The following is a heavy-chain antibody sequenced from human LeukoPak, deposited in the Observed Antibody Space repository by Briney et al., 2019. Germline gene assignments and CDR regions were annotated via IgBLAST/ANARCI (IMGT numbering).Heavy chain of an antibody. D-gene: IGHD3-10*01. V-gene: IGHV3-21*01. Sequence: PGGSLRLSCAASGFTFSSYSMNWVRQAPGKGLEWVSSISSSSSYIYYADSVKGRFTFSRDNAKNSLYLQMNSLRAEDTAVYYCARDFSAATPYWGQGTLVTVSS. CDR2: ISSSSSYI. CDR3: ARDFSAATPY. J-gene: IGHJ4*02. CDR1: GFTFSSYS.